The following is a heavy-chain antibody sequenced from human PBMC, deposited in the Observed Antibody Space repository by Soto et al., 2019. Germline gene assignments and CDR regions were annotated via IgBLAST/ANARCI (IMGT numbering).Heavy chain of an antibody. CDR3: AKGGVGATMDLSHLGY. V-gene: IGHV3-23*01. D-gene: IGHD1-26*01. J-gene: IGHJ4*02. Sequence: EVQLLESGGGLVQPGGSLRLSCAASGFTFSSYAMSWVRQAPGKGLEWVSAISGSGGSTYYADSVKGRFTISRDNSKNTLYLPMNSLRAEDTAVYYCAKGGVGATMDLSHLGYWGQGTLVTVSS. CDR2: ISGSGGST. CDR1: GFTFSSYA.